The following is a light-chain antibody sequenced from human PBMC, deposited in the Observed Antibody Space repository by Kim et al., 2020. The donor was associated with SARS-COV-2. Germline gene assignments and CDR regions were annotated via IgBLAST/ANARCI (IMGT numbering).Light chain of an antibody. J-gene: IGKJ2*01. Sequence: SWCPGERATLSCRATESVGSFFARYQQRPGQAPTLVMYDASHSASGIPARFSGSGSGTDFTLTISSLEPADSAVYFCQQRDTWPYTFGQGTKLEI. CDR1: ESVGSF. CDR2: DAS. CDR3: QQRDTWPYT. V-gene: IGKV3-11*01.